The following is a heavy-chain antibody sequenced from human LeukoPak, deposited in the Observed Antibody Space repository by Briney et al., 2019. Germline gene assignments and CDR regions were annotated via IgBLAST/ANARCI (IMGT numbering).Heavy chain of an antibody. Sequence: PSETLSLTCAVYGGSFSGYYWSWIRQPPGKGLEWIGEINHRGSTNYNPSLKSRVTISVDTSKNQFSLKLSSVTAADTAVYYCARGTRITIFGNPLRLNWFDPWGQGTLVTVSS. D-gene: IGHD3-3*01. V-gene: IGHV4-34*01. CDR3: ARGTRITIFGNPLRLNWFDP. CDR2: INHRGST. CDR1: GGSFSGYY. J-gene: IGHJ5*02.